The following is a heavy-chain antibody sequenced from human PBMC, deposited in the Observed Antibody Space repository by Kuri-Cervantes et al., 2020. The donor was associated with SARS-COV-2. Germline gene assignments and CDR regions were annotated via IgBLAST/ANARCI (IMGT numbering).Heavy chain of an antibody. V-gene: IGHV3-74*01. CDR3: ARGVWRSYYAGHWFDP. CDR1: GFTFSSYW. Sequence: GGSLRLSCAAPGFTFSSYWMHWVRQAPGKGLVWVPRINSGGSSTTYADSVKGRFTISRDNAKNTLYLQIKSLRVEDTTVFYCARGVWRSYYAGHWFDPWGQGTLVTVSS. D-gene: IGHD3-3*01. J-gene: IGHJ5*02. CDR2: INSGGSST.